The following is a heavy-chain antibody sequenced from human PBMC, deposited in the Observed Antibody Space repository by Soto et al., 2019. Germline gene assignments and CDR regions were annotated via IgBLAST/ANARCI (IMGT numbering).Heavy chain of an antibody. J-gene: IGHJ4*02. Sequence: QVQLVQSGAEVKKPGASVKVSCKASGYTFTGYYMHWVRQAPGQGLEWMGWINPIFGTANYAQKFQGRVTITADKSTSTAYMELSSLRSEDTAVYYCARTPIAVAGTVGYFDYWGQGTLVTVSS. D-gene: IGHD6-19*01. CDR3: ARTPIAVAGTVGYFDY. CDR2: INPIFGTA. V-gene: IGHV1-69*06. CDR1: GYTFTGYY.